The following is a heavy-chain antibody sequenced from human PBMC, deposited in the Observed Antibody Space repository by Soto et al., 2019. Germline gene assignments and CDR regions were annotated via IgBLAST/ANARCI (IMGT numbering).Heavy chain of an antibody. D-gene: IGHD6-13*01. Sequence: GGSLRLSCAASGFTFSGSAKHWVRQASGKGLEWVGRIRSKANSYATAYAASVKGRFTISRDDSKNTAYLQMNSLKTEDTAVYYCTSPIAAENYYYYGMDVWGQGTTVTVS. CDR3: TSPIAAENYYYYGMDV. J-gene: IGHJ6*02. CDR1: GFTFSGSA. V-gene: IGHV3-73*01. CDR2: IRSKANSYAT.